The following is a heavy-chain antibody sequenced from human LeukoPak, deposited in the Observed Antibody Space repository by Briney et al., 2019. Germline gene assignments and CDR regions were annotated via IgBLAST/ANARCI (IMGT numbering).Heavy chain of an antibody. J-gene: IGHJ4*02. CDR2: VYYSGST. Sequence: PSETLSLTCTVSGGSISSSSYYWGWIRQPPGKGLEWTGTVYYSGSTYYNPSLMSRVTISVDTSKNQFSLKLSSLTAADTAVYYCARQSGAYGRVDYWGQGTLVTVSS. D-gene: IGHD3-10*01. CDR1: GGSISSSSYY. V-gene: IGHV4-39*01. CDR3: ARQSGAYGRVDY.